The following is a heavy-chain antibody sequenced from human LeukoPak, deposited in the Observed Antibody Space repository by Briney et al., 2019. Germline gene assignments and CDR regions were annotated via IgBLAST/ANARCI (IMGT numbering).Heavy chain of an antibody. Sequence: SETLSLTCTVSGGSISSSSYYWGWIRQPPGKGLEWIGSICYSERTYYNPSLKSRLTISVDSSKKQFSLKLSSVTAADTAVYYCARRVSTRLPFRYWGQGTLVTVSS. CDR2: ICYSERT. J-gene: IGHJ4*02. CDR1: GGSISSSSYY. CDR3: ARRVSTRLPFRY. D-gene: IGHD5-12*01. V-gene: IGHV4-39*01.